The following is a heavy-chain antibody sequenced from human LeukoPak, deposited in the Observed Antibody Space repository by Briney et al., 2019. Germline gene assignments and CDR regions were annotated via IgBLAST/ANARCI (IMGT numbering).Heavy chain of an antibody. CDR2: INPNSGGT. D-gene: IGHD3-3*01. J-gene: IGHJ4*02. Sequence: ASVKVSCKASGYTFTGYYMHWVRQAPGQGLEWMGWINPNSGGTNYAQKFQGRVTMTRDTSISTAYMELSRLRSDDTAVYYCARGPTIFGVVIIPLDYWGQGTLVTVSS. CDR1: GYTFTGYY. V-gene: IGHV1-2*02. CDR3: ARGPTIFGVVIIPLDY.